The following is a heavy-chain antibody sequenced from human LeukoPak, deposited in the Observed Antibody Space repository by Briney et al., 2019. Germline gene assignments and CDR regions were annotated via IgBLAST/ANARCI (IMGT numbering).Heavy chain of an antibody. J-gene: IGHJ4*02. V-gene: IGHV5-51*01. Sequence: GESLKISCKGSGYNFANYWIGWVRQMPGKGLEWTGIIYPGDSDTRYSPSFQGQVTISADKSISTAYLQWSSLKASDTAMYYCATLQSTAIVYWGQGTLVTVSS. CDR2: IYPGDSDT. D-gene: IGHD2-2*02. CDR1: GYNFANYW. CDR3: ATLQSTAIVY.